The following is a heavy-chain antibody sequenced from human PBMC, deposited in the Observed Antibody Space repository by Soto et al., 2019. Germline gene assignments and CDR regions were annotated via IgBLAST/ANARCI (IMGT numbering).Heavy chain of an antibody. V-gene: IGHV3-23*01. CDR3: AKVSTGYCSGGSCFRNWFDP. Sequence: HPGGSLRLSCAASEVTFRNYAMSWVRQAPGKGLEWVSAISGDGDSTYYADSVKGRFTIPRDNSKNTLYLQMNTLRAEDTAIYYCAKVSTGYCSGGSCFRNWFDPWGQGXLVTV. CDR2: ISGDGDST. CDR1: EVTFRNYA. D-gene: IGHD2-15*01. J-gene: IGHJ5*02.